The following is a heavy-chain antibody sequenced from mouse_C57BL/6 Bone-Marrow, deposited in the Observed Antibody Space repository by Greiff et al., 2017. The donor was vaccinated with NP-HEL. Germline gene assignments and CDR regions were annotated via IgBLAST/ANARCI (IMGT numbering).Heavy chain of an antibody. D-gene: IGHD1-1*01. CDR2: IYPGDGDT. J-gene: IGHJ3*01. CDR1: GYAFSSSW. CDR3: ARRAYGSSPWFAY. V-gene: IGHV1-82*01. Sequence: QVQLQQSGPELVKPGASVKISCKASGYAFSSSWMNWVKQRPGKGLEWIGRIYPGDGDTNYNGKFKGKATLTADKSSSTAYMHLSSLTSEDSAVYFCARRAYGSSPWFAYWGQGTLVTVSA.